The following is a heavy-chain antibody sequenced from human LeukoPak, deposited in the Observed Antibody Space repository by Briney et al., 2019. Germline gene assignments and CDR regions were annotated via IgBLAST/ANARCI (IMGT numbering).Heavy chain of an antibody. V-gene: IGHV3-48*01. Sequence: GGSLRLSCAASGFTVSSYSMNWVRQAPGKGLEWVSYISSSTIYYADSVKGRFTISRDNAKNSLYLQMNSLRAEDTAVYYCARGPSGYHNTGGQGTLVTVSS. CDR1: GFTVSSYS. D-gene: IGHD5-12*01. CDR3: ARGPSGYHNT. J-gene: IGHJ4*02. CDR2: ISSSTI.